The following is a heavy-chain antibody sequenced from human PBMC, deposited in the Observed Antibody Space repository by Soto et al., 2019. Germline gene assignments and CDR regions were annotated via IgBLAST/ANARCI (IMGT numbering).Heavy chain of an antibody. J-gene: IGHJ6*02. Sequence: PGGSLRLSCEVSGFTFSMYSMSWVRQSPGKGLEWVAKIPQDGVDGHYADSVKGRFTISRDNDKNSLYLQLNNLRAEDTAVYYCARDHLILPAHDFFYGSDVWGRGATVTVSS. CDR2: IPQDGVDG. D-gene: IGHD2-21*02. CDR1: GFTFSMYS. CDR3: ARDHLILPAHDFFYGSDV. V-gene: IGHV3-7*03.